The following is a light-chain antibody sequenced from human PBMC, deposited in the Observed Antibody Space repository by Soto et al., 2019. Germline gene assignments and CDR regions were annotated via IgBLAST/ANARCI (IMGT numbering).Light chain of an antibody. CDR1: QTISSW. J-gene: IGKJ5*01. V-gene: IGKV1-5*01. CDR2: DAS. CDR3: QQYHTSSIT. Sequence: DIQMTQSPSTRSASVGYIVTITCRSSQTISSWLAWYQQKPGKAPNLLIYDASTLERGVPSRFSGTGSGTEFTLTIDRLQPDDFETYYCQQYHTSSITFGQGTRMEIK.